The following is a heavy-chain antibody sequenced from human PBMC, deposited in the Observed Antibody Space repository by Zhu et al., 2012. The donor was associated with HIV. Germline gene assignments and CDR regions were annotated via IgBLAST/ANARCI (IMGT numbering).Heavy chain of an antibody. CDR3: ASHPTLYYYDSSGYWLDY. J-gene: IGHJ4*02. Sequence: QVQLQESGPGLVKPSETLSLTCTVSGGSVSSGSYYWSWIRQPPGKGLEWIGYIYYSGSTNYDPSLKSRVTISVDTSKNQFSLKLSSVTAADTAVYYCASHPTLYYYDSSGYWLDYWGQGTLVTVSS. CDR2: IYYSGST. CDR1: GGSVSSGSYY. V-gene: IGHV4-61*01. D-gene: IGHD3-22*01.